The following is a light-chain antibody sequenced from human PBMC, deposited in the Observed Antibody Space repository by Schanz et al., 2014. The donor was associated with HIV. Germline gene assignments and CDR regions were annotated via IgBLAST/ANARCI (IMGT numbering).Light chain of an antibody. Sequence: QSALTQPASVSGSPGQSITISCTGTSRDIGDYSYVSWYQQLPGKAPKLMIYDVSGRPSGVSNRFSGSKSGNTASLTISGLQAEDEADYYCSSYTSSFYVFGTGTKLTVL. CDR2: DVS. V-gene: IGLV2-14*03. J-gene: IGLJ1*01. CDR1: SRDIGDYSY. CDR3: SSYTSSFYV.